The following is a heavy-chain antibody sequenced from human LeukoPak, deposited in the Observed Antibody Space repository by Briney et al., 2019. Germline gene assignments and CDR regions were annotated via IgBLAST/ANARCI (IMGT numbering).Heavy chain of an antibody. Sequence: ASVKVSCKASGGTFSSYAISWVRQAPGQGLEWTGGIIPIFGTANYAQKFQGRVTITADESTSTAYMELSSLRSEDTAVYYCARVTRPLLSDGGFDPWGQGTLVTVSS. CDR2: IIPIFGTA. J-gene: IGHJ5*02. D-gene: IGHD2-15*01. CDR3: ARVTRPLLSDGGFDP. V-gene: IGHV1-69*13. CDR1: GGTFSSYA.